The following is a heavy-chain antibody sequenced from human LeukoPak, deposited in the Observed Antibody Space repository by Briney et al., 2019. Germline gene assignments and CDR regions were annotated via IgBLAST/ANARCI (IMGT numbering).Heavy chain of an antibody. CDR1: GFTFSDAW. D-gene: IGHD3-16*01. Sequence: GGSLRLSCVGSGFTFSDAWMSWVRQAPGKGLEWVGRIKSKSDGGTIDYAAPVKGRFTISRDDSRNTLYLQMNSLKTEDTAVYYCTTRRKEGGWGQGTLVTVS. CDR3: TTRRKEGG. CDR2: IKSKSDGGTI. J-gene: IGHJ4*02. V-gene: IGHV3-15*01.